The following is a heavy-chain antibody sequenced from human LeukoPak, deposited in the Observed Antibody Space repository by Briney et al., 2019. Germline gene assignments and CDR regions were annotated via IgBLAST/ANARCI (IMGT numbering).Heavy chain of an antibody. Sequence: GGSLRLSCAASGFTFSSYAMSWVRQAPGKGLEWVSAISGSGGSTYYADSVKGRFTISRDNSKNSLYLQMNSLRAEDTAVYYCARGRRVDSDYGDYAFEYYFDYWGQGTLVTVSS. CDR1: GFTFSSYA. D-gene: IGHD4-17*01. V-gene: IGHV3-23*01. J-gene: IGHJ4*02. CDR2: ISGSGGST. CDR3: ARGRRVDSDYGDYAFEYYFDY.